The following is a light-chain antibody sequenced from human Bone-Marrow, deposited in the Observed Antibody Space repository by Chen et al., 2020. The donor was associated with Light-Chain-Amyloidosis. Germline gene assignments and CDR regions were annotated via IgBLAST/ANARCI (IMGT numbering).Light chain of an antibody. J-gene: IGKJ2*01. V-gene: IGKV4-1*01. Sequence: DFVLTQSPDSLAVSLGERATINCKSSRSVLFSGNNKNFLAWYQQKPGQPPKLLNYWASTRESRVPDRFSGSGSGTAFTLTISSLQAEDVAIYYCKQYYSTPPVYTFGQGTKLEIK. CDR3: KQYYSTPPVYT. CDR1: RSVLFSGNNKNF. CDR2: WAS.